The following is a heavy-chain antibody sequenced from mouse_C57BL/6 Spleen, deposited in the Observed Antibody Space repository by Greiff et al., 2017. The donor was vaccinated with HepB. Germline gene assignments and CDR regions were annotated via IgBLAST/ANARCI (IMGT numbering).Heavy chain of an antibody. D-gene: IGHD3-2*02. Sequence: QVQLQQSGAELARPGASVKLSCKASGYTFTSYGISWVKQRTGQGLEWIGEIYPRSGNTYYTEKFKGKATLTADKSASTAYIELRSLTSEDSAVYFCARAKDSSGPYYFDYWGQGTTLTVSS. CDR3: ARAKDSSGPYYFDY. J-gene: IGHJ2*01. V-gene: IGHV1-81*01. CDR1: GYTFTSYG. CDR2: IYPRSGNT.